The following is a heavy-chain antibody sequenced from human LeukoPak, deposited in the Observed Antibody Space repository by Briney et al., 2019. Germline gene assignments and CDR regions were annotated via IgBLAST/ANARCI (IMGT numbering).Heavy chain of an antibody. D-gene: IGHD5-18*01. Sequence: PGASLQISCQRSECIFTSYWISWVRQLPGKGLEWVGKIDPNHSYANYSPSFQGHVTISADKSISTAYLQWGSQKASDTAMYYFSRLKDTAMVYIDYWGQGTLVTVSS. J-gene: IGHJ4*02. CDR3: SRLKDTAMVYIDY. CDR2: IDPNHSYA. CDR1: ECIFTSYW. V-gene: IGHV5-10-1*01.